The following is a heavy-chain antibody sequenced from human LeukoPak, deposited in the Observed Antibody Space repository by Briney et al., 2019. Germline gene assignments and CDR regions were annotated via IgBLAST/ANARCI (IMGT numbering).Heavy chain of an antibody. D-gene: IGHD3-22*01. V-gene: IGHV1-2*02. CDR1: GGTFSSYA. Sequence: ASVKVSCKASGGTFSSYAISWVRQAPGQGLEYMGWMNPNSGGTNYAQNFQGRVTMARDTSISTAYMELSRLRSDDTAIYYCARMEYYYDRSGYYNDWGQGTLVTVSS. J-gene: IGHJ4*02. CDR3: ARMEYYYDRSGYYND. CDR2: MNPNSGGT.